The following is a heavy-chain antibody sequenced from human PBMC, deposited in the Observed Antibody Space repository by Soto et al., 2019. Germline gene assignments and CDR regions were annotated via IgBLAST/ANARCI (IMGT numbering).Heavy chain of an antibody. CDR2: ISTYSGDT. V-gene: IGHV1-18*01. CDR1: GYTFFTYD. J-gene: IGHJ5*02. CDR3: ARHHGPTTSENGFDP. Sequence: QVHLVQSGVEVKTPGASVRVSCQASGYTFFTYDISWVRQAPGQGLEWMGWISTYSGDTKYAQKFQGRVTMTTDTSTTTAYLELRSLRSDDTAVYYCARHHGPTTSENGFDPWGQATQVTVSS. D-gene: IGHD5-12*01.